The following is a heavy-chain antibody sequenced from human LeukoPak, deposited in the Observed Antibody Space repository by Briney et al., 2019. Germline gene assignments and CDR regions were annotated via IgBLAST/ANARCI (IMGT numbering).Heavy chain of an antibody. D-gene: IGHD6-13*01. V-gene: IGHV3-23*01. Sequence: GGSLRLSCAASGFTFSSYAVSWVRQAPGKGLEWVSAISGSGGSAYYADSVKGRFTISRDNSKNTLYLQMNSLRAEDTAVYYCAKGRAAAVHFDYWGQGTLVTVSS. CDR3: AKGRAAAVHFDY. CDR1: GFTFSSYA. J-gene: IGHJ4*02. CDR2: ISGSGGSA.